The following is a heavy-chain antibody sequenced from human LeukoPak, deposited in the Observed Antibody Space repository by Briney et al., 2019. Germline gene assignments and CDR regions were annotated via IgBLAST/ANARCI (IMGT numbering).Heavy chain of an antibody. CDR2: IYYSGST. Sequence: SETLSLTCTVPGGSISSYYWTWIRQPPGKGLEWIGYIYYSGSTNYNPSLKSRVTISVDTSKNQFSLKLSSVTAADTAVYYCARHRIAVAGTGAGAFDIWGQGTMVTVSS. V-gene: IGHV4-59*08. CDR1: GGSISSYY. J-gene: IGHJ3*02. D-gene: IGHD6-19*01. CDR3: ARHRIAVAGTGAGAFDI.